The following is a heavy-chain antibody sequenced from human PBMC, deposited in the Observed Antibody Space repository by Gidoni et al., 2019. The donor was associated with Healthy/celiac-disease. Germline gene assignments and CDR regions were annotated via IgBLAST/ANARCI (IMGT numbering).Heavy chain of an antibody. D-gene: IGHD3-10*01. Sequence: QLQLQESGPGLVKPSETLSLTCTVSGGSISSSSYYWGWIRQPPGKGLEWIGSIYYSGSTYYNPSLKSRVTISVDTSKNQFSLKLSSVTAADTAVYYCARNPWDTMVRGVIIMYFDYWGQGTLVTVSS. CDR1: GGSISSSSYY. J-gene: IGHJ4*02. V-gene: IGHV4-39*01. CDR2: IYYSGST. CDR3: ARNPWDTMVRGVIIMYFDY.